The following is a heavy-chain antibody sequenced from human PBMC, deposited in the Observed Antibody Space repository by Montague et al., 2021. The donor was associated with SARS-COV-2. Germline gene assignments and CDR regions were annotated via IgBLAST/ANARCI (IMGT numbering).Heavy chain of an antibody. CDR3: AKDLVLRAARPDALDV. V-gene: IGHV3-48*04. CDR1: GFTFSSYS. D-gene: IGHD6-6*01. Sequence: SLRLSCAASGFTFSSYSVNWVRQAPGKGLEWISYIRSSTNIIYYADSVKGRFTISRDNARNSLYLQMNSLRVDDTAVYYCAKDLVLRAARPDALDVWGQGTAVTVSS. CDR2: IRSSTNII. J-gene: IGHJ3*01.